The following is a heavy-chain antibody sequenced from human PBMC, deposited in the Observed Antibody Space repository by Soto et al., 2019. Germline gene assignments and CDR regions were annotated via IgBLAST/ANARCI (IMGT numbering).Heavy chain of an antibody. CDR1: GGSISSYY. CDR2: IYYSGGT. Sequence: SETLSLTCTVSGGSISSYYWSWIRQPPGKGLEWIGYIYYSGGTNYNPSLKSRVTISVDTSKNQFSLKLSSVTAADTAVYYCARVIINGVCDYWGQGTLVTVSS. J-gene: IGHJ4*02. CDR3: ARVIINGVCDY. D-gene: IGHD2-8*01. V-gene: IGHV4-59*01.